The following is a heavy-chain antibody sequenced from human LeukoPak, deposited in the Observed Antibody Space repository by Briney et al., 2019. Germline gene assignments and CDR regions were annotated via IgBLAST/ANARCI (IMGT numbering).Heavy chain of an antibody. D-gene: IGHD1-26*01. V-gene: IGHV3-21*01. Sequence: GGSLRLSCAASGFTFSSYSMNWVRQAPGKGLEWVSSISSSSSYIYYADSVKGRFTISRENAKNSLYLQMNSLRAEDTAVYYCARVGVWVGATADDAFDIRGQGTMVTVSS. CDR2: ISSSSSYI. J-gene: IGHJ3*02. CDR3: ARVGVWVGATADDAFDI. CDR1: GFTFSSYS.